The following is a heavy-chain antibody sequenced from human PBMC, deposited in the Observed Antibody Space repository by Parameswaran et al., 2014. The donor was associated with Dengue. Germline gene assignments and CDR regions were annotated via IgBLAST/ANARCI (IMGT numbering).Heavy chain of an antibody. CDR3: AGEMATIDDAFDI. D-gene: IGHD5-24*01. J-gene: IGHJ3*02. Sequence: VRQAPGKGLEWIGSIYYSGSTYYNPSLKSRVTISVDTSKNQFSLKLSSVTAADTAVYYCAGEMATIDDAFDIWAKDNGHRLL. CDR2: IYYSGST. V-gene: IGHV4-39*02.